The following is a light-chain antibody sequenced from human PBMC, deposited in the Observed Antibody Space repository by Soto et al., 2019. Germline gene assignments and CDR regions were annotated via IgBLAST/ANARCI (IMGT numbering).Light chain of an antibody. CDR2: GAS. V-gene: IGKV3-20*01. CDR3: QQYGSSPLIT. Sequence: EDVLTKSPGTLCLSTGERATLSWRASQSVSSSYLAWYQQKPGQAPRLLIYGASSRATGIPDRFSGSGSGTDFTLTITRLEPEDFAVYYCQQYGSSPLITFGQGTRLEIK. J-gene: IGKJ5*01. CDR1: QSVSSSY.